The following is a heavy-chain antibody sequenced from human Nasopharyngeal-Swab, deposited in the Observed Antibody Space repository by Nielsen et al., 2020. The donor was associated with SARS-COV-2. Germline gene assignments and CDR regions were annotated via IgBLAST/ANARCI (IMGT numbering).Heavy chain of an antibody. CDR1: GFTSNMYS. CDR3: ARLGTESYHYYSLDV. V-gene: IGHV3-21*01. J-gene: IGHJ6*02. D-gene: IGHD1-1*01. CDR2: ISSSSNYI. Sequence: GGSLRLSCVTSGFTSNMYSMHWVRQAPGKGLEWVSSISSSSNYIYYGDSVKGRFTISRDNTQKSLFLEMNSLRVEDTAVYYCARLGTESYHYYSLDVWGQGTTVTVSS.